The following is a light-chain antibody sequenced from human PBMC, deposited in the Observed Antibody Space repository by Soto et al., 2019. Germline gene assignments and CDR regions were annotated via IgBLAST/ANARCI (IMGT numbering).Light chain of an antibody. CDR2: TAS. V-gene: IGKV1-5*03. CDR1: PTISSW. Sequence: FQITQTPPPLSGSVGDRVTVACLASPTISSWLAWYQQKPGKAPKLLIYTASTLKSGVPSRFSGSGSGTEFTLTISSLQPEDFATYYCQQDNSYPRTFGQGTKVDI. J-gene: IGKJ1*01. CDR3: QQDNSYPRT.